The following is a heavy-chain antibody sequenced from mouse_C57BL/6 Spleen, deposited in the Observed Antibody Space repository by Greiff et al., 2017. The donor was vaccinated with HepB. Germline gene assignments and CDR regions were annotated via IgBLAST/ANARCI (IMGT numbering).Heavy chain of an antibody. Sequence: QVQLKQSGAELVRPGASVTLSCKASGYTFTDYEMHWVKPTPVHGLEWIGAIDPETGGTAYNQKFKGKAILTADKSSSTAYMELRSLTSEDSAVYYCTRYDGYYAYWGQGTTLTVSS. CDR3: TRYDGYYAY. V-gene: IGHV1-15*01. D-gene: IGHD2-3*01. CDR2: IDPETGGT. J-gene: IGHJ2*01. CDR1: GYTFTDYE.